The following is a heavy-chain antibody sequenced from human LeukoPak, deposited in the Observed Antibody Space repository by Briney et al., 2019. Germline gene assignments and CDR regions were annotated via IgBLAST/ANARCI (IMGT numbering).Heavy chain of an antibody. D-gene: IGHD2-15*01. Sequence: PGGSLRLSCAASGFTFSSYWTSWVRQAPGKGLEWLANIKQDGSEKYYVDSVKGRFTISRDNAKNSLYLQMNSLRAEDTAVSYCSRVFCSGGSCYRGIKNAFDIWGQGTMVTVSS. V-gene: IGHV3-7*01. CDR3: SRVFCSGGSCYRGIKNAFDI. CDR1: GFTFSSYW. CDR2: IKQDGSEK. J-gene: IGHJ3*02.